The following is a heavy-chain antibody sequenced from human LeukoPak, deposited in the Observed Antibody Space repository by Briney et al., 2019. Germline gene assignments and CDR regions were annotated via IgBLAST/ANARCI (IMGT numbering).Heavy chain of an antibody. V-gene: IGHV1-58*01. J-gene: IGHJ4*02. CDR3: AADPWGNVDTAMVIDY. CDR2: IVVGSGNT. D-gene: IGHD5-18*01. CDR1: GFTFTSSA. Sequence: GASVKASCKASGFTFTSSAVQWVRQARGQRLEWIGWIVVGSGNTNYAQKFQERVTITRDMSTSTAYMELSSLRSEDTAVYYCAADPWGNVDTAMVIDYWGQGTLVTVSS.